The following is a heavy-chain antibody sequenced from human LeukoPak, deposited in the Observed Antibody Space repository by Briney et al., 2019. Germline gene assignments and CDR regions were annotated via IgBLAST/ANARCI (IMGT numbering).Heavy chain of an antibody. CDR2: MNPNSGNT. D-gene: IGHD2-15*01. CDR1: GYTFTSYD. CDR3: ARGLIGYCSGGSCYVYYYYYYMDV. J-gene: IGHJ6*03. V-gene: IGHV1-8*02. Sequence: ASVKVSCKASGYTFTSYDINWVRQATGQGLEWMGWMNPNSGNTGYAQKFQGRVTMTRNTSISTDYMELSSLRSEDTAVYYCARGLIGYCSGGSCYVYYYYYYMDVWGKGTTVTVSS.